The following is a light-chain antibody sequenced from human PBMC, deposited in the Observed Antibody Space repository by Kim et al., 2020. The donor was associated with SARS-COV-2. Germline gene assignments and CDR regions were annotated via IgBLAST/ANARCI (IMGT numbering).Light chain of an antibody. Sequence: QSITISCTGTSSDVGGFNLVSGYQQHPGKAPKLIIYDVTKRPSGVPDRFSGSKSGNTASLTISGLQADDESNYFCFSYAGSYIRVFGGGTQLTVL. J-gene: IGLJ3*02. CDR3: FSYAGSYIRV. CDR2: DVT. CDR1: SSDVGGFNL. V-gene: IGLV2-11*03.